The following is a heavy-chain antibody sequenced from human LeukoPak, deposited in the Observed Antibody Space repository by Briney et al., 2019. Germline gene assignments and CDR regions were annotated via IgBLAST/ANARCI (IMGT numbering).Heavy chain of an antibody. Sequence: SETLSLTCAVNGGSLSGYYWSWIRQPPGKGLEWIGEINHSGSTNYNPSLKSRVTISADTSKNQFSLKLSSVTAADTAVYYCTRNNWFDPWGQGTLVTVSS. J-gene: IGHJ5*02. CDR3: TRNNWFDP. CDR2: INHSGST. CDR1: GGSLSGYY. V-gene: IGHV4-34*01.